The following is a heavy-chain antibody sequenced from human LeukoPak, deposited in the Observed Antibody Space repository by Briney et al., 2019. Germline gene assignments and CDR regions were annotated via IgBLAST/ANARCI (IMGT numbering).Heavy chain of an antibody. D-gene: IGHD3-16*02. J-gene: IGHJ5*02. V-gene: IGHV1-69*05. CDR3: ARGAATDYDYVWGSYRYSHWFDP. Sequence: SVKVSCKASGGTFSSYAISWVRQAPGQGLEWMGGIIPIFGKANYAKKFQGRVKITTDESTSTAYMELSSLRSEDTAVYYCARGAATDYDYVWGSYRYSHWFDPWGQGTLVTVSS. CDR1: GGTFSSYA. CDR2: IIPIFGKA.